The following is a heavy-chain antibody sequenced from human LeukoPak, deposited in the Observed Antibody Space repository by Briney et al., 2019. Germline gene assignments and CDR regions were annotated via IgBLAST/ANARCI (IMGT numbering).Heavy chain of an antibody. CDR2: IYSGSDYI. V-gene: IGHV3-21*01. Sequence: GGSLRLSCAASGFTFRNYAMSWVRQAPGKGLEWVSTIYSGSDYIYYADSVKGRFTISRDNAKNSLYLQMNSLRAEDTAIYYCARDLPVSGAYHQFDSWGQGTLVTVSS. D-gene: IGHD4/OR15-4a*01. CDR3: ARDLPVSGAYHQFDS. J-gene: IGHJ4*02. CDR1: GFTFRNYA.